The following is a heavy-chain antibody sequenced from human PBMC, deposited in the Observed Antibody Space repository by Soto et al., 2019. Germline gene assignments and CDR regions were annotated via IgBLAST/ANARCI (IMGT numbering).Heavy chain of an antibody. CDR2: IGGYKGNT. CDR1: GYTFTNYG. Sequence: QVQLVQSGAEVREPGASVKVSCKASGYTFTNYGVSWVRQAPGQGLEWMGWIGGYKGNTNYAQKLQGRVTLTTDTSTGTAYMELRSLRSADTAVYYCAPHTLDTGMPSGYWGQGTLVTVSS. J-gene: IGHJ1*01. D-gene: IGHD5-18*01. CDR3: APHTLDTGMPSGY. V-gene: IGHV1-18*01.